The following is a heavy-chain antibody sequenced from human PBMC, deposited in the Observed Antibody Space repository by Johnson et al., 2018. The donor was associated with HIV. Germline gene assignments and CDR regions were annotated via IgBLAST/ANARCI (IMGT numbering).Heavy chain of an antibody. D-gene: IGHD1-26*01. J-gene: IGHJ3*01. CDR2: LYSGGGT. CDR1: GFSVSYNY. Sequence: VQLVESGGGLVQPGGSLRRSCAASGFSVSYNYMNWVRQAPGKGLERVALLYSGGGTSSADSVKGRFTVSSDNSKHTLCLQMNSLRVEDTPVSSCASGGPLSGSDECCFDVWGQGTMVTVSS. CDR3: ASGGPLSGSDECCFDV. V-gene: IGHV3-66*02.